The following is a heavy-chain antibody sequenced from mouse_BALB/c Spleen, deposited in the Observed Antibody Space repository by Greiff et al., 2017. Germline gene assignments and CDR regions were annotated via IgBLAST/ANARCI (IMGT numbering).Heavy chain of an antibody. Sequence: VQLQQSGAELMKPGASVKISCKATGYTFSSYWIEWVKQRPGHGLEWIGEILPGSGSTNYNEKFKGKATFTADTSSNTAYMQLSSLTSEDSAVYYCARYFAWFAYWGQGTLVTVSA. CDR1: GYTFSSYW. CDR2: ILPGSGST. CDR3: ARYFAWFAY. J-gene: IGHJ3*01. V-gene: IGHV1-9*01.